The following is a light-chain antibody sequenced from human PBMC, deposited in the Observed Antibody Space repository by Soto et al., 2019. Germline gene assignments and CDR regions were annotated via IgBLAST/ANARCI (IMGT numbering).Light chain of an antibody. CDR2: DTS. CDR3: QQYGSSQFT. J-gene: IGKJ3*01. CDR1: QSVNSNY. Sequence: EIVLMQSPGTLSLSPGEGATLSCRARQSVNSNYLAWYQQKPGQAPTVVIFDTSRMATGVPDRFSGSGSGTDFTLTSSRLEPDDFAVYYCQQYGSSQFTFGPGTKVNI. V-gene: IGKV3-20*01.